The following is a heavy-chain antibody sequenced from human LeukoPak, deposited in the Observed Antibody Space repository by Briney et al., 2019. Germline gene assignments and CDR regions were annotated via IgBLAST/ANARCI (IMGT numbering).Heavy chain of an antibody. Sequence: GGSLRLSCAASGFTVSSNYMSWVRQAPGKGLEWVSVIYSGGSTYYADSVKGRFTISRDNSKNTLYLQMNSLRAEDTAVYYCARVRRVAAAGRGWFDPWGQGTLVTVSS. CDR3: ARVRRVAAAGRGWFDP. CDR1: GFTVSSNY. V-gene: IGHV3-53*01. D-gene: IGHD6-13*01. CDR2: IYSGGST. J-gene: IGHJ5*02.